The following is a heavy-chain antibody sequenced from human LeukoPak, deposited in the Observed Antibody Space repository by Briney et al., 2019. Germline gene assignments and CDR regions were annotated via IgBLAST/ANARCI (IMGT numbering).Heavy chain of an antibody. J-gene: IGHJ4*02. D-gene: IGHD6-13*01. CDR2: INHSGST. V-gene: IGHV4-34*01. CDR3: ARGWYSSSWYLDY. CDR1: GGSFSGYY. Sequence: PETLSLTCAVYGGSFSGYYWSWIRQPPGKGLEWIGEINHSGSTNYNPSLKSRVTISVDTSKNQFSLKLSSVTAADTAVYYCARGWYSSSWYLDYWGQGTLVTVSS.